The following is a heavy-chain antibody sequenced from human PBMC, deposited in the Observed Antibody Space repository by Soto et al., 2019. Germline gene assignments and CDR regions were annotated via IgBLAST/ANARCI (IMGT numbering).Heavy chain of an antibody. CDR3: ARDPLYQYYYDSSGSHFDY. CDR1: GYTFTSYY. J-gene: IGHJ4*02. D-gene: IGHD3-22*01. V-gene: IGHV1-46*01. CDR2: INPSGGST. Sequence: ASVKVSCKASGYTFTSYYMHWVRQAPGQGLEWMGIINPSGGSTSYAQKFQGRVTMTRDTSTSTVYMELSSLRSEDTAVYYCARDPLYQYYYDSSGSHFDYWGQGTLVTVSS.